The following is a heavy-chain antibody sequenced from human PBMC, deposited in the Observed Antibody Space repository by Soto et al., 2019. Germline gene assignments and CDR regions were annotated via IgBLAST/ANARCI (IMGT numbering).Heavy chain of an antibody. CDR1: GGSISSISYY. CDR3: ARRGDIVVVGGMDV. Sequence: SETLSLTCTVSGGSISSISYYWGWIRQPPGKGLEWIGSIYYSGSTYYNPSLKSRVTISVDTSKNQFSLKLSSVTAADTAVYYCARRGDIVVVGGMDVWGQGTTVTVSS. V-gene: IGHV4-39*01. CDR2: IYYSGST. D-gene: IGHD2-2*01. J-gene: IGHJ6*02.